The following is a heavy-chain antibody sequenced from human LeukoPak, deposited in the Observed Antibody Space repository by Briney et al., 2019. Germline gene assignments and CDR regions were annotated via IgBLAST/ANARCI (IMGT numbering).Heavy chain of an antibody. Sequence: PGRSLRLSCAASGFTFSSYAMHWVRQAPGKGLEWVAVISYDGSNKYYADSVKGRFTISRDNSKNTLYLQMNSLRAEDTAVYYCARARGAAADLGVLDYWGQGTLVTVS. CDR2: ISYDGSNK. CDR3: ARARGAAADLGVLDY. CDR1: GFTFSSYA. D-gene: IGHD6-13*01. V-gene: IGHV3-30-3*01. J-gene: IGHJ4*02.